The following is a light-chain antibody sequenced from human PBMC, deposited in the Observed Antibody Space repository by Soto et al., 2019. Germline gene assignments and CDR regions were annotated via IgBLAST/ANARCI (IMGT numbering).Light chain of an antibody. V-gene: IGKV3-20*01. CDR3: QQYGSSPRT. J-gene: IGKJ1*01. Sequence: EIVLTQSPGTLSLSPGERATLSCRASQSVSSSYLAWYQQRPGQAPRLHIYGASSRATGIPDRFSGIGSGTDFTLPISRLEPEDFAVYYCQQYGSSPRTFGQGTKVDIK. CDR1: QSVSSSY. CDR2: GAS.